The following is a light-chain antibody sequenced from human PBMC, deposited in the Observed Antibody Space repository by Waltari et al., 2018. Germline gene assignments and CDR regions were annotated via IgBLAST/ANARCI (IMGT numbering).Light chain of an antibody. CDR3: RSYTSRYTYV. CDR2: EVY. CDR1: SSDVGGYNS. J-gene: IGLJ1*01. V-gene: IGLV2-14*01. Sequence: QSALTQPASVSGSPGQSITISCTGTSSDVGGYNSVSWYQQHPGTAPKVIIYEVYTPPSGASDRFSGSKSGHTASLIISGLQAEYEADYYCRSYTSRYTYVFGSGTKVTVL.